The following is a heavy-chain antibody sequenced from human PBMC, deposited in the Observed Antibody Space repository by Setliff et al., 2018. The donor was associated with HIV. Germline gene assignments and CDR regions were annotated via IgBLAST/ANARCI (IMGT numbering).Heavy chain of an antibody. Sequence: SETLSLTCAVSGYSISSGYFWGWIRQPPGKGLEWIGSLYHSGTNFYNPSLKSRVTISLDTSTNRFSLKLNSVTAADTALYYCARDPTTVTSRWYFDLWGRGTLVTVSS. D-gene: IGHD4-17*01. CDR3: ARDPTTVTSRWYFDL. V-gene: IGHV4-38-2*02. J-gene: IGHJ2*01. CDR1: GYSISSGYF. CDR2: LYHSGTN.